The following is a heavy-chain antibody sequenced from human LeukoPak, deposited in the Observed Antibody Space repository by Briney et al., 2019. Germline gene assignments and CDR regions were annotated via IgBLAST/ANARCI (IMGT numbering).Heavy chain of an antibody. CDR2: ISWNSGSI. CDR3: AKARTVTGGGDAFDI. CDR1: GFTFDDYA. Sequence: PGGSLRLSCAASGFTFDDYAMHWVRQAPGKGLEWVSGISWNSGSIGYADSVKGRFTISRDNAKNSLYLQMNSLRAEDTALYYCAKARTVTGGGDAFDIXGQGTMXTVSS. J-gene: IGHJ3*02. V-gene: IGHV3-9*01. D-gene: IGHD4-17*01.